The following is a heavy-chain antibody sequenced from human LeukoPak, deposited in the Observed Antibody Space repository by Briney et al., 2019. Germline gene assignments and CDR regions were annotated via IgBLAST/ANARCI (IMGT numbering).Heavy chain of an antibody. V-gene: IGHV4-59*01. CDR1: GGSISRYY. CDR3: ARGLITREGIAVAGAFDI. D-gene: IGHD6-19*01. Sequence: SETLSLTRTVSGGSISRYYWSWIRQPPGKGLEWIGYIYYSGSTNYNPSLKSRVTISLDTSKNQFSLKLSSVTAVDTAVYYCARGLITREGIAVAGAFDIWGQGTMVTVSS. CDR2: IYYSGST. J-gene: IGHJ3*02.